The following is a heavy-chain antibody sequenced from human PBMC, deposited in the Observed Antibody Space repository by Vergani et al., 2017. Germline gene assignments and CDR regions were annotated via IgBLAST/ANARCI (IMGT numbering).Heavy chain of an antibody. D-gene: IGHD3-3*01. V-gene: IGHV4-61*02. CDR3: TRSESRYDPYMDV. J-gene: IGHJ6*03. CDR2: IYTSGTT. CDR1: GGSISSGSYY. Sequence: QVQLQGSGPGLVKPSQTLSLTCTVSGGSISSGSYYWSWIRQPAGKGLEWIGRIYTSGTTSYNPSLKSRVTISVDTSKNQFSLKLSSVTAADTAVYYCTRSESRYDPYMDVWGKGP.